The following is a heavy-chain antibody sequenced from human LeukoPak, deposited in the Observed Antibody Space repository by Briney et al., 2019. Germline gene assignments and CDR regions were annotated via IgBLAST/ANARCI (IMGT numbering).Heavy chain of an antibody. CDR1: GGSISSYY. Sequence: SETLSLTRTVSGGSISSYYWSWIRQPAGKGLEWIGRIYTSGSTNYNPSLKSRVTMSVDTSKNQFSLKLSSVTAADTAVYYCARDQVGLDYYYGMDVWGQGTTVTVSS. V-gene: IGHV4-4*07. CDR3: ARDQVGLDYYYGMDV. D-gene: IGHD1-26*01. J-gene: IGHJ6*02. CDR2: IYTSGST.